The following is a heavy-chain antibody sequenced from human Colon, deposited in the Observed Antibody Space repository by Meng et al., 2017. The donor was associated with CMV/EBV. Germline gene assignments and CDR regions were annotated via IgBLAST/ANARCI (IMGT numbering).Heavy chain of an antibody. CDR1: GYHFADYY. CDR3: ARDKFYDSPDD. V-gene: IGHV1-46*01. CDR2: INPISGQT. Sequence: ASVKVSCKASGYHFADYYMHWVRQAPGQGPEWVGIINPISGQTTYAQKFQDRITITRDTYTNTVYLELRNLKSEDTAIFYCARDKFYDSPDDWGQGTLVTVSS. J-gene: IGHJ4*02. D-gene: IGHD3-22*01.